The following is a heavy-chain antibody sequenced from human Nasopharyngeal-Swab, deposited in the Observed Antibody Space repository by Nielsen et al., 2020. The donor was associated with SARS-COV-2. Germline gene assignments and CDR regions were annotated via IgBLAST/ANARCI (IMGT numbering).Heavy chain of an antibody. J-gene: IGHJ3*02. CDR2: ISSSGTTK. Sequence: GESLKISCAASGFIFSDYYMTWIRQAPGKGPEWVSNISSSGTTKYYADSVKGRFTISRDNAKNLLFLQMNSLRAEDTAVYYCARSPDVFDIWGQGTMVTVSS. V-gene: IGHV3-11*04. CDR3: ARSPDVFDI. CDR1: GFIFSDYY.